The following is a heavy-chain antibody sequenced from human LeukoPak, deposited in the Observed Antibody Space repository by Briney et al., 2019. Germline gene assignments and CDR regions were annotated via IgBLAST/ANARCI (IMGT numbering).Heavy chain of an antibody. CDR3: ARGGSGYCSGGSCYANWFDP. V-gene: IGHV1-2*02. D-gene: IGHD2-15*01. CDR2: INPNSGGT. J-gene: IGHJ5*02. Sequence: GASVKVSCKASGYTFTGYYMHWVRQAPGQGLEWMGWINPNSGGTNYAQKFQGRVTMTRDTSISTAYMELSRLRSDDTAVYYCARGGSGYCSGGSCYANWFDPWGQGTPVTVSS. CDR1: GYTFTGYY.